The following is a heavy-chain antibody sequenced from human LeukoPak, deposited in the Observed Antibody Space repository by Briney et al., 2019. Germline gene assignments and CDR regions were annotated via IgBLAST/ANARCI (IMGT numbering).Heavy chain of an antibody. CDR3: ARDPGVVAFHYFDF. CDR1: GFTFSSYA. Sequence: GGSLRLSCEASGFTFSSYAMAWVRQAPGKWLEWVSAIGGLGGSTYYADSVKGRFTISRDNSKNTVYLEMNSLRAEDTALYYCARDPGVVAFHYFDFWGQGILVTVSS. CDR2: IGGLGGST. D-gene: IGHD3-3*01. J-gene: IGHJ4*02. V-gene: IGHV3-23*01.